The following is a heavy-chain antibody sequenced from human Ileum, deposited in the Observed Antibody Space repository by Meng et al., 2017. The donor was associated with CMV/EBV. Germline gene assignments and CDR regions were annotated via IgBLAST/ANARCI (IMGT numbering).Heavy chain of an antibody. CDR2: ISKDGSNK. CDR1: EFTFSRYG. V-gene: IGHV3-30*10. CDR3: ATERPDGSGDFWARNWFDV. Sequence: GGSLRLSCAASEFTFSRYGMHWVRQAPGKGPEWVAIISKDGSNKFYTDSVKGRFTISRDNSKSTLYLTMDSLRPEDTAVYYCATERPDGSGDFWARNWFDVWGQGTPVTVSS. D-gene: IGHD3-10*01. J-gene: IGHJ5*01.